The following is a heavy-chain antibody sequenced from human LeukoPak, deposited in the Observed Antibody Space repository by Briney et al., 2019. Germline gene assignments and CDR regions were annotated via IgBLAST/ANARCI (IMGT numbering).Heavy chain of an antibody. CDR1: GFTFSSYA. CDR2: ISVSDDST. V-gene: IGHV3-23*01. CDR3: APTSALVTTTTLLAY. D-gene: IGHD5-18*01. J-gene: IGHJ4*02. Sequence: PGGSLRLSCAASGFTFSSYAMNWVRQAPGKGLEWVSSISVSDDSTYYADSVKGRFTISRDNSKNTLYLQMNSLRAEDTAVYYCAPTSALVTTTTLLAYWGQGTLVTVSS.